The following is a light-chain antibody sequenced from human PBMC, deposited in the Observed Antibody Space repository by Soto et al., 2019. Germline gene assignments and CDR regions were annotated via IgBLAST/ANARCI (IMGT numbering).Light chain of an antibody. Sequence: QSALTQPASVSGSPGQSITISCTGTSSDDVGGYNYVSWYQQHPGKAPKLMIYEGSQRPSGVSSRFAGYKSGNTASLTTAGLQADDADYYYWWSYAGNTIFVFGGGTKVTVL. J-gene: IGLJ2*01. CDR3: WSYAGNTIFV. CDR1: SSDDVGGYNY. V-gene: IGLV2-23*03. CDR2: EGS.